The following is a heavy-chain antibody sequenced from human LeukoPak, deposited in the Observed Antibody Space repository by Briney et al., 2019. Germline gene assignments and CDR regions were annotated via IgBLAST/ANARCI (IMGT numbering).Heavy chain of an antibody. V-gene: IGHV5-51*01. CDR2: IYPGDSDT. CDR3: ARRSAAAEYFDY. J-gene: IGHJ4*02. Sequence: GESLQISGKGSDSRFPSYWIGWVRPPPGKGLEWMGIIYPGDSDTRYSPSFQGQVTISADKSISTAYLQWSSLKASDTALYYCARRSAAAEYFDYWGQGTLVTVSS. D-gene: IGHD6-13*01. CDR1: DSRFPSYW.